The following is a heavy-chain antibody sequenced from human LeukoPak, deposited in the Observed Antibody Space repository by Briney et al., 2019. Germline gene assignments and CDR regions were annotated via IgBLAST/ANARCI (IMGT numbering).Heavy chain of an antibody. Sequence: SETLSLTCTVSGGSMSSYYWSWIRQPPGKGLEWIGYVYYSGTTNYNPSLKSRVTISVDTSKNQFSLKLSSVTAADTAVYYCARRSCWYGGYYFDYWGQGTLVTVSS. CDR1: GGSMSSYY. D-gene: IGHD6-19*01. J-gene: IGHJ4*02. V-gene: IGHV4-59*08. CDR3: ARRSCWYGGYYFDY. CDR2: VYYSGTT.